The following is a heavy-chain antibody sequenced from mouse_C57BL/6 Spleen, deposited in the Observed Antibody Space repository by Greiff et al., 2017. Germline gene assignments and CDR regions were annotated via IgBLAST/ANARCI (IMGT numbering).Heavy chain of an antibody. CDR2: IYPSDSET. Sequence: QVQLQQPGAELVRPGSSVKLSCKASGYTFTSYWMDWVKQRPGQGLEWIGNIYPSDSETHYNQKFKDKATLTVDKSSSTAYMRLTSLTSEDSAVYYCARSGYYGLYYWGQGTTLTVSS. CDR3: ARSGYYGLYY. J-gene: IGHJ2*01. CDR1: GYTFTSYW. V-gene: IGHV1-61*01. D-gene: IGHD1-1*01.